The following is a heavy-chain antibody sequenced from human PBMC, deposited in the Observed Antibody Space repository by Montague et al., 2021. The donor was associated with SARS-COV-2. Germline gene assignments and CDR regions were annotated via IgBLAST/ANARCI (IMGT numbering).Heavy chain of an antibody. Sequence: SETLSLTCTASGGSISSYYWSWIRQPPGKGLEWIGYIYYSGSTNYNPSLKSRATISVDTSKNQYSLKLISVTAADTAVDYCAREDDNGSYGLPGMDVWGQGTTVTVSS. J-gene: IGHJ6*02. D-gene: IGHD1-26*01. CDR2: IYYSGST. V-gene: IGHV4-59*12. CDR1: GGSISSYY. CDR3: AREDDNGSYGLPGMDV.